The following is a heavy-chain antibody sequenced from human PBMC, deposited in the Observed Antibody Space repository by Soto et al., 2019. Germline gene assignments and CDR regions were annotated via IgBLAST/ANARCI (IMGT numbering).Heavy chain of an antibody. D-gene: IGHD6-19*01. V-gene: IGHV4-59*08. Sequence: QVQLQESGPGLVKPSETLSLTCTVSGGSISSYYWSWIRQPPGKGLEWIGYIYYSGSTNYNPSLNSRVTISVDPSKNQFSLKLSSVTAADTAVYYCARQERKKAVAGTVDYWGQGTLVTVSS. CDR2: IYYSGST. CDR3: ARQERKKAVAGTVDY. CDR1: GGSISSYY. J-gene: IGHJ4*02.